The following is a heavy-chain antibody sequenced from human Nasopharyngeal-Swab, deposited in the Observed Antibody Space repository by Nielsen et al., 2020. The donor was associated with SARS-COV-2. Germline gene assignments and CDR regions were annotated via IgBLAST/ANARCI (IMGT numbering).Heavy chain of an antibody. CDR2: ISYDGSNK. Sequence: GESLKISCAASGFTFSSYAMHWVRQAPGKGLEWVAVISYDGSNKYYADSVKGRFTISRDNSKNTLYLQMNSLRAEDTAVYYCAGTFGEGHDYYYGMDVWGQGTTVTVSS. V-gene: IGHV3-30*04. CDR3: AGTFGEGHDYYYGMDV. J-gene: IGHJ6*02. D-gene: IGHD3-10*01. CDR1: GFTFSSYA.